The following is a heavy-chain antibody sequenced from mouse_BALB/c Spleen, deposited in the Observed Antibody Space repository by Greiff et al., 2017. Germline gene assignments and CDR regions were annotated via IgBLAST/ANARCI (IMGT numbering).Heavy chain of an antibody. V-gene: IGHV5-17*02. CDR1: GFTFSSFG. Sequence: EVQVVESGGGLVQPGGSRKLSCAASGFTFSSFGMHWVRQAPEKGLEWVAYISSGSSTIYYADTVKGRFTISRDNPKNTLFLQMTSLRSEDTAMYYCATRSPVFAYWGQGTLVTVSA. CDR2: ISSGSSTI. CDR3: ATRSPVFAY. J-gene: IGHJ3*01.